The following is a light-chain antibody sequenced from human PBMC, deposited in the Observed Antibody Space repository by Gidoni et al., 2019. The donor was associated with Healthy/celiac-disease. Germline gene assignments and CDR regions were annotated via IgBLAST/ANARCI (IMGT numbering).Light chain of an antibody. J-gene: IGLJ3*02. CDR2: DVS. Sequence: QSALTQPASVSGSPGLSITISCTGTSSDVGGYNYVSWYQQHPGKAPKLMIYDVSNRPSGVSNRFSGSKSGNTASLTISGLQAEDEADYYCSSYTSSSTYWVFGGGTKLTVL. V-gene: IGLV2-14*01. CDR1: SSDVGGYNY. CDR3: SSYTSSSTYWV.